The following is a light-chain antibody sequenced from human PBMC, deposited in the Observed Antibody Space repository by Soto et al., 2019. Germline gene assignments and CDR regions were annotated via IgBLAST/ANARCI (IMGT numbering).Light chain of an antibody. CDR2: EVS. CDR1: GSDVGGYNY. CDR3: CSYVSSISYV. Sequence: QSALTQPASVSGSPGQSVTISCTVTGSDVGGYNYVSWYQQHPGKAPKLVIYEVSNRPSGVSHRFSGSKSGNTASLTISGLQAEDEADYYCCSYVSSISYVFGTGTKVTVL. J-gene: IGLJ1*01. V-gene: IGLV2-14*01.